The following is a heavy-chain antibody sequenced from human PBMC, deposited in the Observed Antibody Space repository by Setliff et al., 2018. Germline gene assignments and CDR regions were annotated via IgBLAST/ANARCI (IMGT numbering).Heavy chain of an antibody. V-gene: IGHV4-31*03. CDR1: GASITSEAYY. CDR3: AGGTIVAPGGYFYYMDV. J-gene: IGHJ6*03. Sequence: TLSLTCIVSGASITSEAYYWSWIRQYPGKGLEWIGYIYYSGSTYYNPSLESRVTVSLDTSKNHFSLELTSVTAADTAVYYCAGGTIVAPGGYFYYMDVWGKGATVTVSS. CDR2: IYYSGST. D-gene: IGHD6-6*01.